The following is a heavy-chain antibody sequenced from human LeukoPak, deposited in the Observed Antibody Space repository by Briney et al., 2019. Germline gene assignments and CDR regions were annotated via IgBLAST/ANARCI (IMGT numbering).Heavy chain of an antibody. CDR3: ARDGYDFRSGYPISLDY. CDR1: GCTFSSYE. J-gene: IGHJ4*02. D-gene: IGHD3-3*01. Sequence: GGSLRLSCAASGCTFSSYEMNWVRQAPGKGLEWVSHISSSGSTIYYADSVKGRFTISRDNAKNSLYLQMNSLRAEDTAVYYCARDGYDFRSGYPISLDYWGQGTLVTVSS. V-gene: IGHV3-48*03. CDR2: ISSSGSTI.